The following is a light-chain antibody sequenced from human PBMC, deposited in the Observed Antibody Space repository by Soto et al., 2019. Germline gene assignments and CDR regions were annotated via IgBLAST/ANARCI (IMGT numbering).Light chain of an antibody. CDR1: RGHSSYA. CDR3: QTWGTGIVI. V-gene: IGLV4-69*01. J-gene: IGLJ2*01. CDR2: LNSDGSH. Sequence: QPVLTQSPSGSASLGASVKLTCTLSRGHSSYAIAWHQQQPEKGPRYLMKLNSDGSHSKGDGIPDRFSGSSSGAERYLTISSLQSEDEADYYCQTWGTGIVIFGGGTKLTVL.